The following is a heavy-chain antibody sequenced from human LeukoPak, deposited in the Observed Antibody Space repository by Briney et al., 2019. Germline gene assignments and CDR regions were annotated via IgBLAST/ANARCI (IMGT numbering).Heavy chain of an antibody. J-gene: IGHJ4*02. D-gene: IGHD3-10*01. CDR1: GGTFSSYA. CDR3: ARDVVPRGVIIFFDY. CDR2: IIPILGIA. Sequence: SVKVSCKASGGTFSSYAISWVRQAPGQVLEWMGRIIPILGIANYAQKFQGRVTITADKSTSTAYMELSSLRSEDTAVYYCARDVVPRGVIIFFDYWGQGTLVTVSS. V-gene: IGHV1-69*04.